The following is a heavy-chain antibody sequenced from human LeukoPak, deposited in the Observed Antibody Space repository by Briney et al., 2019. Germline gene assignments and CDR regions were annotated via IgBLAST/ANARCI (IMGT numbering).Heavy chain of an antibody. Sequence: GGSLRLSCVASGYTFSPYWMSWVRQTPGKGLEWVASISNGGSPTYYVDSVRGRFTISRDDAKNSLFLYMNSLRADDTAVYYCARDQEGLDYWGQGTLVTVSS. CDR2: ISNGGSPT. J-gene: IGHJ4*02. V-gene: IGHV3-7*03. CDR1: GYTFSPYW. CDR3: ARDQEGLDY.